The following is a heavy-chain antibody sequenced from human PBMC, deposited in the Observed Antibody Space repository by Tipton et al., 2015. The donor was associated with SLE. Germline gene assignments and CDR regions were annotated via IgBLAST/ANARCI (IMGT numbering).Heavy chain of an antibody. CDR2: IYYTGST. CDR3: ARGGGYCSTKSCYWFDP. CDR1: EGSISSGGYY. J-gene: IGHJ5*02. D-gene: IGHD2-2*01. V-gene: IGHV4-31*03. Sequence: TLSLTCTVSEGSISSGGYYWSWIRQHPGKGLEWIGYIYYTGSTYYNPSLKSRVAMSVDTSKNQFSLNLSSVTAADTAVYYCARGGGYCSTKSCYWFDPWGPGTQVTVSS.